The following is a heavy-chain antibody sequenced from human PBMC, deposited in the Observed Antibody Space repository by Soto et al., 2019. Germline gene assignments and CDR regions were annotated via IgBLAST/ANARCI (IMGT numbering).Heavy chain of an antibody. CDR3: ARGLRNTRVRYFDWLLTPNYFDY. Sequence: SETLSLTCAVYGGSFSGYYWSWIRQPPGKGLEWIGEINHSGSTNYNPSLKSRVTISVDTSKNQFSLKLSSVTAADTAVYYCARGLRNTRVRYFDWLLTPNYFDYWGQGTLVTVYS. V-gene: IGHV4-34*01. CDR2: INHSGST. J-gene: IGHJ4*02. D-gene: IGHD3-9*01. CDR1: GGSFSGYY.